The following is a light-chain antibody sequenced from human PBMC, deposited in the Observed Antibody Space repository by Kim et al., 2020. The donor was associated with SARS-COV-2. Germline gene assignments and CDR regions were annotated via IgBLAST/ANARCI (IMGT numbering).Light chain of an antibody. CDR2: AAS. V-gene: IGKV1-9*01. CDR3: QQLNSYPPT. Sequence: IHLTQSPPSLSASVGDRVTITCRTSHGISVYLAWHQQRPGEVPKLLIYAASTLHSGVPSRFSGSASGTEFTLTISSLQPEDFATYYCQQLNSYPPTFGQGTKLEI. CDR1: HGISVY. J-gene: IGKJ2*01.